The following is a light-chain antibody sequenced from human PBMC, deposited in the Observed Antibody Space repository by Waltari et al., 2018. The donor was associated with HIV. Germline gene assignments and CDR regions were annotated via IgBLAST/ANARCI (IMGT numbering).Light chain of an antibody. J-gene: IGLJ3*02. Sequence: QSVLTQPLSASGSPGQRVTISCSGSTSSIGSYPVTWYQQLPGASPKLLIHADNQRPSGVPDRFSGSKSGTSASLAISGLQSEDEAVYFCASWDDRLSVVLFGGGTNLAVL. CDR2: ADN. CDR1: TSSIGSYP. V-gene: IGLV1-44*01. CDR3: ASWDDRLSVVL.